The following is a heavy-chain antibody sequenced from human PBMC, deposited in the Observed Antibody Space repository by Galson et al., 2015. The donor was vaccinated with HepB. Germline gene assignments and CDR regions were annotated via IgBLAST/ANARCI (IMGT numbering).Heavy chain of an antibody. CDR3: ARARGSGPAAYFDY. CDR2: ISSSSGFT. D-gene: IGHD6-19*01. V-gene: IGHV3-11*05. CDR1: GFTFSDDY. Sequence: SLRLSCAASGFTFSDDYMSWIRQAPGKGLDWISYISSSSGFTNYADSVRGRFTISRDNAKNPLYLQMNSLRVEDTAVYYCARARGSGPAAYFDYWGQGILDTVSS. J-gene: IGHJ4*02.